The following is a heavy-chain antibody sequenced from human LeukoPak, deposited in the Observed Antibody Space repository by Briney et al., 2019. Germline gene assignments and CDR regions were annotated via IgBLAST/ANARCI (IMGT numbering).Heavy chain of an antibody. CDR1: GFTFSSYA. CDR3: AKDPGVVPAHYFDY. D-gene: IGHD2-2*01. V-gene: IGHV3-23*01. Sequence: GGSLRLSCAAPGFTFSSYAMNWVRQAPGKGLEWVSATGSTGVSTFYADSVKGRLTVSRDNSKNTLSLQMNSLRAEDTAVYYCAKDPGVVPAHYFDYWGQGILVTVSS. J-gene: IGHJ4*02. CDR2: TGSTGVST.